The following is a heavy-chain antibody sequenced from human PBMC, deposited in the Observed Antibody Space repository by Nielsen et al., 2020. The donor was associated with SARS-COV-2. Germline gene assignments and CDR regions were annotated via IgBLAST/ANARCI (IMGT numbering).Heavy chain of an antibody. CDR1: GFTFSTNW. V-gene: IGHV3-74*01. J-gene: IGHJ6*02. CDR2: ITSDGSRT. CDR3: ARHPVVVVPAAVSYYYYGMDV. D-gene: IGHD2-2*01. Sequence: GGSLRLSCVASGFTFSTNWMHWVRQAPGKGLVWVSRITSDGSRTTYADSVQGRFTISRDNAKNTLYLQMNSLGAEDTAAYYCARHPVVVVPAAVSYYYYGMDVWGQGTTVTVSS.